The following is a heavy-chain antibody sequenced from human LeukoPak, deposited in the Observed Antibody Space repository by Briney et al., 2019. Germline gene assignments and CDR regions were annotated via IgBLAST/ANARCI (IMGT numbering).Heavy chain of an antibody. D-gene: IGHD3-9*01. V-gene: IGHV3-23*01. CDR1: GFTFSDYD. J-gene: IGHJ4*02. CDR3: AKKLPGVSYYLDF. Sequence: GGSLRLSCVASGFTFSDYDMTWVRQTPGKGLEYVSSIGSGYYTFYAGSVKGRFSISGDNSKSTLYLQMNSLRAEDTAVYFCAKKLPGVSYYLDFWGQGSLVTVSS. CDR2: IGSGYYT.